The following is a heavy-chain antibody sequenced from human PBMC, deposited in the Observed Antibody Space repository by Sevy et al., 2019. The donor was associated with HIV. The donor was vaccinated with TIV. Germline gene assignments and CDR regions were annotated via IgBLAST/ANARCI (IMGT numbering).Heavy chain of an antibody. CDR3: ASTDDYFDY. D-gene: IGHD4-17*01. CDR2: IIPIFGTA. V-gene: IGHV1-69*06. J-gene: IGHJ4*02. CDR1: GGTFSSYA. Sequence: ASVKVSCKASGGTFSSYAISWVRQAPGQGLEWMGGIIPIFGTANYAQKFQGRVTIPADKSTSTAYMELSSLRSEDTAVYYCASTDDYFDYWGQGTLVTVSS.